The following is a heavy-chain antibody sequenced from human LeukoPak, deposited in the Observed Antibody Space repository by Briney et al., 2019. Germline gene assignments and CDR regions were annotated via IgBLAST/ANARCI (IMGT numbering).Heavy chain of an antibody. V-gene: IGHV7-4-1*02. CDR3: ARSYCTNGVCSAGRFDY. D-gene: IGHD2-8*01. CDR1: GYTFTSYA. Sequence: GASVKVSCKASGYTFTSYAMNWVRQAPGQGLEWMGWINTNTGNPTYAQGFTGRFVFSLDTSVSTAYLQISSLKAEDTAVYYCARSYCTNGVCSAGRFDYWGQGTLVTVSS. J-gene: IGHJ4*02. CDR2: INTNTGNP.